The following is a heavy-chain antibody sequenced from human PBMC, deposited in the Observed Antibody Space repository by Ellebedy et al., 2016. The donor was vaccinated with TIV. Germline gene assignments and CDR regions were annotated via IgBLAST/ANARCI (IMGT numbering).Heavy chain of an antibody. D-gene: IGHD1-26*01. V-gene: IGHV4-34*01. CDR1: GGSFSDYY. CDR3: ARRVGSYGV. J-gene: IGHJ4*02. Sequence: MPSETLSLTCAVYGGSFSDYYWGWIRQLPGKGLEWIGEITHSGSTSYNPSPKSRVTISVDTSKKQFSLKLKSLTTADTAVYYGARRVGSYGVWGQGTLVTVSS. CDR2: ITHSGST.